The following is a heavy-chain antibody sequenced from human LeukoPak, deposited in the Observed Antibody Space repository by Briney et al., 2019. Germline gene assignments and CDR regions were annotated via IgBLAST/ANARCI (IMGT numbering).Heavy chain of an antibody. J-gene: IGHJ5*02. CDR2: IIPIFGTA. CDR3: ARDRYCRSTSCHLPGNNWFDP. V-gene: IGHV1-69*05. D-gene: IGHD2-2*01. CDR1: GGTFSSYA. Sequence: SVKVSCKASGGTFSSYAISWVRQAPGQGLEWMGGIIPIFGTANYAQKFQGRVTITTDESTSTAYMELSSLRSEDTAVYYCARDRYCRSTSCHLPGNNWFDPWGQGTLVTVSS.